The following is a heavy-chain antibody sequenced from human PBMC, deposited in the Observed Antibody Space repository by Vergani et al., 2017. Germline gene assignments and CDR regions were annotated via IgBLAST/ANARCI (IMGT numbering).Heavy chain of an antibody. CDR2: ISSSGSTI. CDR3: APGEAAAGTIFDY. J-gene: IGHJ4*02. Sequence: EVQLVESGGGLVQPGGSLRLSCAASGFTFSSYEMNWVRQAPGKGLEWVSYISSSGSTIYYADAVKGRFTISRDNAKNSLYLQMNSLRAEATAVYYCAPGEAAAGTIFDYWGQGTLVTVSS. D-gene: IGHD6-13*01. V-gene: IGHV3-48*03. CDR1: GFTFSSYE.